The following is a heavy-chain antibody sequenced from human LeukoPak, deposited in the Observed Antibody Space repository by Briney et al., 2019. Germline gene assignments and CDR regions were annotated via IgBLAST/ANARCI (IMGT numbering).Heavy chain of an antibody. CDR3: ARDFRLLSLSRSYGMDG. J-gene: IGHJ6*02. Sequence: TGGSLRLSCVASGFTLSSYSVNWVRQAPGKGLEWVSYISSSSSTIYYADSVKGRFTISRDNARDSLYLQMNSLRDDDTAVYYCARDFRLLSLSRSYGMDGWGQGTTVTVSS. CDR1: GFTLSSYS. D-gene: IGHD3-10*01. V-gene: IGHV3-48*02. CDR2: ISSSSSTI.